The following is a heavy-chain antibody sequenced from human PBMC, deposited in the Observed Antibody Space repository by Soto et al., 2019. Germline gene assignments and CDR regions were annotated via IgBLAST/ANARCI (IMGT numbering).Heavy chain of an antibody. CDR1: GYTFIGFH. CDR2: INPISCAT. CDR3: SKGLWNVGQCSGGSCYDGMDV. D-gene: IGHD2-15*01. J-gene: IGHJ6*02. Sequence: ASVKVSCKSSGYTFIGFHLHWVRQAPGKGVDWVGWINPISCATYYAQKFQGRVTMTRDTSINPVYMELSRLTSDDTAVYYCSKGLWNVGQCSGGSCYDGMDVWGQGTTVTVP. V-gene: IGHV1-2*02.